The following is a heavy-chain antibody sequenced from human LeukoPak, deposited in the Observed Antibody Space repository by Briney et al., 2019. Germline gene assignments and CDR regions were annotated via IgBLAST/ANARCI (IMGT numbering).Heavy chain of an antibody. CDR1: GCTFTNYG. D-gene: IGHD6-13*01. CDR3: ARVEGYTSSWYYFDY. V-gene: IGHV1-18*01. Sequence: ASVKVSCKASGCTFTNYGISWVRQAPGQGLEWMGWISAYNGNTNYEQKFQGRVTLTTDTSTSTAYMDLRSLRSDDTAVYYCARVEGYTSSWYYFDYWGQGTLVTVSS. J-gene: IGHJ4*02. CDR2: ISAYNGNT.